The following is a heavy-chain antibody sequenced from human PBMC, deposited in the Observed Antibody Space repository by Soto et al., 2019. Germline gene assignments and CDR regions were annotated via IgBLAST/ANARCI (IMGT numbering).Heavy chain of an antibody. J-gene: IGHJ6*02. Sequence: GASVKVSCKASGGTFSSYAISWVRQAPGQGLEWMGGIIPIFGTANYAQKFQGRVTITADESTSTAYMELSSLRSEDTAVYYCARGYYDSSGYWGAYYYYGMDVWGQGTTVTVSS. CDR1: GGTFSSYA. CDR2: IIPIFGTA. D-gene: IGHD3-22*01. CDR3: ARGYYDSSGYWGAYYYYGMDV. V-gene: IGHV1-69*13.